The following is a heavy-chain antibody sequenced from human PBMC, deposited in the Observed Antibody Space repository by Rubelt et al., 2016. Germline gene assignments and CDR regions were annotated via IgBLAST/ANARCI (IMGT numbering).Heavy chain of an antibody. Sequence: PSQTLSLTCAISGDSVSSNSAVWNWIRQSPSRGLEWLGRTYYRSKWYNDYAVSVKGRITINPDTSKNQFSLQLNSVTPEDTAVYYCTRDGDDHDDRSGFYADFQHWGQGTLVTVAS. V-gene: IGHV6-1*01. D-gene: IGHD3-22*01. CDR2: TYYRSKWYN. J-gene: IGHJ1*01. CDR3: TRDGDDHDDRSGFYADFQH. CDR1: GDSVSSNSAV.